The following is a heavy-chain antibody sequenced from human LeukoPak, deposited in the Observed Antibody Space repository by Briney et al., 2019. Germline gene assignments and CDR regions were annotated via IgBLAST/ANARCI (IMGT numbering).Heavy chain of an antibody. J-gene: IGHJ4*02. D-gene: IGHD4-23*01. CDR3: ARVSLNSYGGVFYFDY. V-gene: IGHV4-59*08. CDR2: IYYSGST. CDR1: GGSISSYY. Sequence: PSETLSLTCTFSGGSISSYYWSWIRQPPGKGLEWIGYIYYSGSTNYNPSLKSRVTISVDTSKNQFSLKLSSVTAADTAVYYCARVSLNSYGGVFYFDYWGQGTLVTVSS.